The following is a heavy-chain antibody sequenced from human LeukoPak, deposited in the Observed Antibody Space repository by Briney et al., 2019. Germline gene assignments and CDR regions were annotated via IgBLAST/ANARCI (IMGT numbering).Heavy chain of an antibody. CDR3: ARGIRSGDTAANFDY. CDR2: INPSGGST. CDR1: GYTFTSYG. D-gene: IGHD5-18*01. Sequence: ASVKVSCKASGYTFTSYGISWVRQAPGQGLEWMGIINPSGGSTSYAQKFQGRVTMTRDMSTSTVYMELSSLRSEDTAVYYCARGIRSGDTAANFDYWGQGTLVTVSS. J-gene: IGHJ4*02. V-gene: IGHV1-46*01.